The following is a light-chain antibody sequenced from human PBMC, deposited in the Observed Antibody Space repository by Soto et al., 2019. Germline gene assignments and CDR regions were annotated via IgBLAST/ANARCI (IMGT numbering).Light chain of an antibody. J-gene: IGKJ5*01. CDR3: QQRSNWPIT. Sequence: EIVLPQSPATLSLSPGERATLSCRASQSVSSYLAWYQQKPGQAPRLLIYDASNRATGIPARFSGSGSGTDFTLTISSLEPEDFAVYYGQQRSNWPITFGQGTRLEI. CDR2: DAS. CDR1: QSVSSY. V-gene: IGKV3-11*01.